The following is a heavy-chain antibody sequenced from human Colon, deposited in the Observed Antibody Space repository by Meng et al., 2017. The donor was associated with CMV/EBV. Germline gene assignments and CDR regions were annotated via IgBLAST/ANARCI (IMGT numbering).Heavy chain of an antibody. CDR1: GYSISSGYY. D-gene: IGHD3-10*01. J-gene: IGHJ3*02. Sequence: SETLSLTCTVSGYSISSGYYWGWIRQPPGKGLEWIGSIYHSGSTYYNPSLKSRVTISVDTSKNQFSLKLSSVTAADTAVYYCARDGGLGDDAFDIWGQGTMVTVSS. CDR2: IYHSGST. CDR3: ARDGGLGDDAFDI. V-gene: IGHV4-38-2*02.